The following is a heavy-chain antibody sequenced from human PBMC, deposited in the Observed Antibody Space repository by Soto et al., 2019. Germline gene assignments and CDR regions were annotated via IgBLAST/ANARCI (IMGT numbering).Heavy chain of an antibody. D-gene: IGHD1-26*01. J-gene: IGHJ3*02. CDR2: IYHSGST. V-gene: IGHV4-59*12. CDR3: ARVEGATANDAFDI. CDR1: GGSISDYY. Sequence: PSETLSLTCTVSGGSISDYYWTWIRQPPGKGLEWIGEIYHSGSTNYNPSLKSRVTISVDKSKNQFSLKLSSVTAADTAVYYCARVEGATANDAFDISGQGTMVTVSS.